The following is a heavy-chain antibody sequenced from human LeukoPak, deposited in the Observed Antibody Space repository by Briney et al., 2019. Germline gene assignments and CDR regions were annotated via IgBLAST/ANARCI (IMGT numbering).Heavy chain of an antibody. CDR2: ISGSGGST. CDR1: GFTFSSYA. CDR3: ANLYGDNSVNAFDF. D-gene: IGHD4-23*01. J-gene: IGHJ3*01. Sequence: GGSLRLSCAASGFTFSSYAMSWVRQAPGKELAWVSGISGSGGSTFYADSVQGRFTISRDNSKNTLYLQMNSLRAEDTAVYYCANLYGDNSVNAFDFWGQGTMVTVSS. V-gene: IGHV3-23*01.